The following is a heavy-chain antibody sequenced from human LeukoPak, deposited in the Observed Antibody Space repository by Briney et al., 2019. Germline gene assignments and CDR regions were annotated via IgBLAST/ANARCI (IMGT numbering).Heavy chain of an antibody. D-gene: IGHD3-10*01. CDR2: INPNSGGT. CDR3: ARVGSGSWPKHFDY. CDR1: GYTFTGYY. J-gene: IGHJ4*02. V-gene: IGHV1-2*06. Sequence: GASVKVSCKASGYTFTGYYMHWVRQAPGQGIEWMGRINPNSGGTNYAQKFQGRVTMTRDTSISTAYMELSRLRSDDTAVYYCARVGSGSWPKHFDYWGQGTLVTVSS.